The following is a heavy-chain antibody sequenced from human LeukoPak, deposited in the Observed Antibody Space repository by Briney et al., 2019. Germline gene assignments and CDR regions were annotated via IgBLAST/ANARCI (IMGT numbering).Heavy chain of an antibody. J-gene: IGHJ6*04. Sequence: GGSLRLSCSASGFTFSSYAMHWVRQAPGKGLEYVSAISSNGGSTYYADSVKGRFTISRDNSKNTLYLQMSSLRAEDTAVYYCVKDFVSGSSGWYGGVVGLDVGGKGTRVTVSS. CDR3: VKDFVSGSSGWYGGVVGLDV. V-gene: IGHV3-64D*06. CDR2: ISSNGGST. CDR1: GFTFSSYA. D-gene: IGHD6-13*01.